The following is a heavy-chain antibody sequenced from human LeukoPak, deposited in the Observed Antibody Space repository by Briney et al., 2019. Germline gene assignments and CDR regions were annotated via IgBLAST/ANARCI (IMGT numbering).Heavy chain of an antibody. CDR3: ARDGGSTDFDY. CDR2: MKHDGSEK. Sequence: GGSLRLSCAASGFTFSSYWMSWVRQAPGKGLEWVANMKHDGSEKYYVDSVKGRLSISRDNAKNSLYLQMNSLRAEDTAVYYCARDGGSTDFDYWGQGTLVTVSS. D-gene: IGHD1-26*01. V-gene: IGHV3-7*01. CDR1: GFTFSSYW. J-gene: IGHJ4*02.